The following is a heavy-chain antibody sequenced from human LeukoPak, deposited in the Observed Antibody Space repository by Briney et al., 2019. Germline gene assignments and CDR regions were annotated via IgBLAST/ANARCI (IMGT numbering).Heavy chain of an antibody. V-gene: IGHV3-49*04. Sequence: GGSLRLSCTASGFTFGDCAMSWVRQAPGKGLEWVGFIRSKAYGGTTEYAASVKGRFTISRDDSKSIAYLQMNSLKTEDTAVYYCTLSSGSYYTFDYWGQGTLVTVSS. D-gene: IGHD3-10*02. CDR2: IRSKAYGGTT. CDR1: GFTFGDCA. J-gene: IGHJ4*02. CDR3: TLSSGSYYTFDY.